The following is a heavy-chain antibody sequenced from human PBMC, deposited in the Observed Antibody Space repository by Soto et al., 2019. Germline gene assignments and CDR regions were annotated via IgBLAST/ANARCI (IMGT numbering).Heavy chain of an antibody. CDR3: ARVIAVAGFFDY. D-gene: IGHD6-19*01. CDR2: INPNSGGT. CDR1: GYTFTGYY. J-gene: IGHJ4*02. V-gene: IGHV1-2*02. Sequence: ASVKVSCKASGYTFTGYYMHWVRQAPGQGLEWMGWINPNSGGTNYAQKFQGRVTMTRDTSISTAYMELSRLRSDDTAVYYCARVIAVAGFFDYWGKGTLVTVSS.